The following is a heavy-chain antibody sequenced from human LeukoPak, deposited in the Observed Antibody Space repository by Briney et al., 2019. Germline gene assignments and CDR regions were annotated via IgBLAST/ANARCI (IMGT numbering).Heavy chain of an antibody. CDR1: GGSISFYY. V-gene: IGHV4-4*07. J-gene: IGHJ5*02. CDR3: ARGTYYDSTAYYWFDP. CDR2: IYTSGST. Sequence: SETPSLTCTVSGGSISFYYRSWIRQPPGKGLEWIGRIYTSGSTNYNPSLKSRVTISLDKTKNHFSLNLSSVTAADTAVYNCARGTYYDSTAYYWFDPWGQGNLVTVSS. D-gene: IGHD3-22*01.